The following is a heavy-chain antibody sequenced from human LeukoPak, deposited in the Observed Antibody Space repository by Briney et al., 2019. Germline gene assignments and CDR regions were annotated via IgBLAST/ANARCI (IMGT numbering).Heavy chain of an antibody. CDR3: ARISVVSRSGPLDY. Sequence: GGSLRLSCATSGFTFSSYAMTWVRQAPGKGLECVSTIRSGAYTYYADSVKGRLSVSRDNSKNTLYLEMNSLRAEDAAVYYCARISVVSRSGPLDYWGQGTLVTVSS. CDR2: IRSGAYT. V-gene: IGHV3-23*01. D-gene: IGHD3-10*01. CDR1: GFTFSSYA. J-gene: IGHJ4*02.